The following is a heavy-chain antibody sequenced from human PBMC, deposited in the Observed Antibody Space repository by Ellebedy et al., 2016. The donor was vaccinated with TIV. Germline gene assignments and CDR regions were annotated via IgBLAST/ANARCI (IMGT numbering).Heavy chain of an antibody. CDR3: ARMDGGVGRSDAFDI. D-gene: IGHD3-16*01. CDR1: GFSLSTSGMR. CDR2: IDWDDDK. V-gene: IGHV2-70*04. Sequence: SGPTLVXPTQTLTLTCTFSGFSLSTSGMRVSWIRQPPGKALEWLARIDWDDDKFYSTSLKTRLTISKDTSKNQVVLTMTNMDPVDTATYYCARMDGGVGRSDAFDIWGQGTMVTVSS. J-gene: IGHJ3*02.